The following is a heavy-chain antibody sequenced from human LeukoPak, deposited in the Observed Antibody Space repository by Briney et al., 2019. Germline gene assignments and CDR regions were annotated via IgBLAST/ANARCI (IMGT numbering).Heavy chain of an antibody. D-gene: IGHD1-7*01. CDR1: GGTFSSYA. Sequence: SVKVSCKASGGTFSSYAISWVRQAPGQGLEWMGGIIPIFGTANHAQKFQGRVTITADESTSTAYMELSSLRSEDTAVYYCARALEHNWNSENWFDPWGQGTLVTVSS. CDR3: ARALEHNWNSENWFDP. V-gene: IGHV1-69*01. CDR2: IIPIFGTA. J-gene: IGHJ5*02.